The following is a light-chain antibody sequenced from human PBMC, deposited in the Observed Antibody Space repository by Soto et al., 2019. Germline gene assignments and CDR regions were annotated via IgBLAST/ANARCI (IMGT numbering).Light chain of an antibody. Sequence: DIQMTQSPSSLSASVGDRVTITWQASQNINNYLNWYQQKPGRAPKLLIYDASNLEAGVPSRFRGSGSRTDFTFTISRLQPEDIATYYCQQYENLPTFGQGTRLEIK. CDR3: QQYENLPT. V-gene: IGKV1-33*01. CDR1: QNINNY. J-gene: IGKJ5*01. CDR2: DAS.